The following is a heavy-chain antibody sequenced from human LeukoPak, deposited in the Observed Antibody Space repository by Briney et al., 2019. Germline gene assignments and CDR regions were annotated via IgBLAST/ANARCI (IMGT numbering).Heavy chain of an antibody. D-gene: IGHD2-21*02. V-gene: IGHV4-59*08. J-gene: IGHJ6*02. CDR3: ARHGYCGGDCYSFPGMDV. CDR1: GGSISSYY. Sequence: SETLSLTCTVSGGSISSYYWSWIRQPPGKGLEWIGYIYYGGSTNYNPSLKSRVTISVDTSKNQFSLKLSSVTAADTAVYYCARHGYCGGDCYSFPGMDVWGQGTTVTVSS. CDR2: IYYGGST.